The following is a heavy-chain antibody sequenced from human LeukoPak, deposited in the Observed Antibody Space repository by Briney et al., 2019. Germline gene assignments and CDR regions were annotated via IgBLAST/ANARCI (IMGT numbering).Heavy chain of an antibody. J-gene: IGHJ3*01. Sequence: GGSLRLSCVSSGFTFDDHAMNWVRQAPGKGLERVAGISWNSGRIGYADSVKGRFTISRDNTKNSPDLQMTGLRSEDTALYYCVKATGSQPRAGAFDFCGQGTSVTVSS. CDR2: ISWNSGRI. CDR3: VKATGSQPRAGAFDF. CDR1: GFTFDDHA. D-gene: IGHD1-26*01. V-gene: IGHV3-9*01.